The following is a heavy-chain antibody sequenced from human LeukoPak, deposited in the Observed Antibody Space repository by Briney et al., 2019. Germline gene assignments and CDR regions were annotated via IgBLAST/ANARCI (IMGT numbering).Heavy chain of an antibody. J-gene: IGHJ4*02. V-gene: IGHV1-46*01. D-gene: IGHD4-17*01. CDR2: INPSGGST. CDR3: ATDRYGDYRFDY. CDR1: GYTFTSYY. Sequence: ASVKVSCKASGYTFTSYYMHWVRQAPGQGLEWMGIINPSGGSTSYAQKLQGRVTMTTDTSTSTAYMELRSLRSDDTAVYYCATDRYGDYRFDYWGQGTLVTVSS.